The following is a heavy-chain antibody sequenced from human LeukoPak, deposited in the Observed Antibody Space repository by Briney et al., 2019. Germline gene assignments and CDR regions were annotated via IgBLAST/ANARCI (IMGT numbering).Heavy chain of an antibody. CDR3: ARDSPDAFDI. Sequence: SETLSLTCAVYGGSFGGYYWSWIRQPPGKGLEWIGEINHSGSTNYNPSLKSRVTISVDTSKNQFSLKLSSVTAADMAVYYCARDSPDAFDIWGQGTMVTVSS. V-gene: IGHV4-34*01. CDR2: INHSGST. J-gene: IGHJ3*02. CDR1: GGSFGGYY.